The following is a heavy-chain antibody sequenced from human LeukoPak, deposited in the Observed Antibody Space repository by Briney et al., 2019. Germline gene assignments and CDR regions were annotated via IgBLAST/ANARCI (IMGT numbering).Heavy chain of an antibody. CDR3: ARSPYSGSWYLGYYFDY. CDR2: ISYDGSNK. V-gene: IGHV3-30*03. D-gene: IGHD6-13*01. CDR1: GFTFRNYW. J-gene: IGHJ4*02. Sequence: GGSLRLSCAASGFTFRNYWMSWVRQAPGKGLEWVAVISYDGSNKYYADSVKGRFTISRDNSKNTLYLQMNSLRAEDTAVYYCARSPYSGSWYLGYYFDYWGQGTLVTVSS.